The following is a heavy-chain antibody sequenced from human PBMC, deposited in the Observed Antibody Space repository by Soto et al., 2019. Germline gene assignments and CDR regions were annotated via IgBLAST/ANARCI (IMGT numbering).Heavy chain of an antibody. D-gene: IGHD1-26*01. CDR2: INPSGGST. V-gene: IGHV1-46*01. CDR3: ARDPSGVVGATYMDV. Sequence: ASVKVSCKASGYTFTSYYMHWVRQAPGQGLEWMGIINPSGGSTSYAQKFQGRVTMTRDTSTSTVYMELSSLRSEDTAVYYCARDPSGVVGATYMDVWGQGTTVTVSS. CDR1: GYTFTSYY. J-gene: IGHJ6*03.